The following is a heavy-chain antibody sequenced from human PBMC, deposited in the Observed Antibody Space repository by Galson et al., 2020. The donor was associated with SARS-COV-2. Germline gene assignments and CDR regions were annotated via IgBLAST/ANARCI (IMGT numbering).Heavy chain of an antibody. V-gene: IGHV3-23*01. J-gene: IGHJ4*02. CDR2: IIGSGGST. D-gene: IGHD2-8*02. Sequence: GGSLRLSCAASGFSFSTYAMTWVRQAPGKGLEWVSSIIGSGGSTYYADSVKGRFTISRDNSKNTLFLQMNSLRAEDTAVYYCAKGKLVFLILTPQYIDYWGQGTLVTVSS. CDR3: AKGKLVFLILTPQYIDY. CDR1: GFSFSTYA.